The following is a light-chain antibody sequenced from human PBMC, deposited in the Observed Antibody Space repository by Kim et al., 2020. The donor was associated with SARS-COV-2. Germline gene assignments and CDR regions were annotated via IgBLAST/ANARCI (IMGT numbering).Light chain of an antibody. CDR2: GAS. V-gene: IGKV3D-20*01. CDR1: ENAGTR. J-gene: IGKJ5*01. Sequence: RGERATLACEAGENAGTRLAWYHGRPGLAPSLIIYGASSRASGIPDRFRGGGFGTQFTLTISSLEPEDFGMYFCRQYHRSSVFGQGTRVDIK. CDR3: RQYHRSSV.